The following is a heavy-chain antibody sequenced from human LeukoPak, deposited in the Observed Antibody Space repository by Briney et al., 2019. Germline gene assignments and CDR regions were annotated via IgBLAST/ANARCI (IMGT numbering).Heavy chain of an antibody. CDR3: ASWGEDLDY. D-gene: IGHD3-16*01. CDR1: GFTFSSYS. V-gene: IGHV3-21*01. Sequence: GGSLRLSCAASGFTFSSYSMTWVRQAPGKGLEWVSSISSSSSYIYYADSVKGRFTISRDNAKNSLYLQMNSLRAEDTAVYYCASWGEDLDYWGQGTLVTVSS. J-gene: IGHJ4*02. CDR2: ISSSSSYI.